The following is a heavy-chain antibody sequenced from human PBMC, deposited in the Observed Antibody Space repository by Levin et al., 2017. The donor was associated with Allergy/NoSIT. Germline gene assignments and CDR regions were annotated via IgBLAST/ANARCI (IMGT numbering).Heavy chain of an antibody. J-gene: IGHJ3*02. V-gene: IGHV4-34*01. CDR2: INHSGST. CDR3: ARGAVRDAFDI. Sequence: LSCAVYGGSFSGYYWSWIRQPPGKGLEWIGEINHSGSTNYNPSLKSRVTISVDTSKNQFSLKLSSVTAADTAVYYCARGAVRDAFDIWGQGTMVTVSS. CDR1: GGSFSGYY. D-gene: IGHD3-10*01.